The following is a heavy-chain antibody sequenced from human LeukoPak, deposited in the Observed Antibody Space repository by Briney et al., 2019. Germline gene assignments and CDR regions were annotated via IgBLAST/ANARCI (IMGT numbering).Heavy chain of an antibody. D-gene: IGHD3-3*01. V-gene: IGHV3-15*01. CDR1: GFTFNKAW. J-gene: IGHJ4*02. CDR2: IKSKTDGGTT. CDR3: TTDFYDFWSGYTDY. Sequence: PGGSLRLSCAASGFTFNKAWMSWVRQAPGKGLEWVGRIKSKTDGGTTDYATAVKGRFLISRDDSKDTVYLQMNSLKIDGTAIYYCTTDFYDFWSGYTDYWGQGTPVTVSS.